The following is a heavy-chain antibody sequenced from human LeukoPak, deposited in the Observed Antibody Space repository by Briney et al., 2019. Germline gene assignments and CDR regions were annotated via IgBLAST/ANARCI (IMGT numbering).Heavy chain of an antibody. CDR2: ISGTSSTI. D-gene: IGHD6-13*01. J-gene: IGHJ4*02. Sequence: GGSLRLSCAASGFTYSPSSMNWVRQAPGKGLEWVSYISGTSSTIYYADSVKGRFTISRDNAKNSLYLQMNSLRAEDTAVYYCARSLSSTWFTFDYWGQGTLVTVSS. V-gene: IGHV3-48*04. CDR3: ARSLSSTWFTFDY. CDR1: GFTYSPSS.